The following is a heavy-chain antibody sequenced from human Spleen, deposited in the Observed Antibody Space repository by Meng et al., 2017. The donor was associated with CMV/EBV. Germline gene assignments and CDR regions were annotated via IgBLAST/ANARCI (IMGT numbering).Heavy chain of an antibody. V-gene: IGHV3-23*01. CDR1: GFTFSSYA. CDR3: AIVGRIFGVVTD. J-gene: IGHJ1*01. CDR2: ISGSVDNT. Sequence: GGSLRLSCAASGFTFSSYAMSWVRQAPGKGLEWVSAISGSVDNTYYANSVKGRFTISRDNSKNTLYLQMNSLRAEDTAVYYCAIVGRIFGVVTDWGQGTLVTVSS. D-gene: IGHD3-3*01.